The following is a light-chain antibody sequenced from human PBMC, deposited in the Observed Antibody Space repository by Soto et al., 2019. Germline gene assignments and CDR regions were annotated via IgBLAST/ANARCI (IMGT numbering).Light chain of an antibody. V-gene: IGKV3-15*01. CDR2: GAS. J-gene: IGKJ1*01. CDR3: QQYNNWPPWT. CDR1: QSVSSN. Sequence: TLSVSPGERATLSCRASQSVSSNLAWYQQKPGQAPRLLIYGASTRATGIPARFSGSGSGTEFTLTISSLQPEDFAVYYCQQYNNWPPWTFGQGTKVDIK.